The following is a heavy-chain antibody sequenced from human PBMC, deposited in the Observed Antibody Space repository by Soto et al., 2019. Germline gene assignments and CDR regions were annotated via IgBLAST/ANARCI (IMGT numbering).Heavy chain of an antibody. D-gene: IGHD2-15*01. CDR2: IRYSGTT. CDR3: ARTDHSGGWAAWF. Sequence: QVQLQESGPGLVKPSETLTLTCTVSGDSVNGPSYVWAWIRQSPGKVLEWLGHIRYSGTTDYPPSLRCPVTISLDTSKNHFSLNLASVTSADSAVYYCARTDHSGGWAAWFWGQGTLVTVSA. J-gene: IGHJ4*02. CDR1: GDSVNGPSYV. V-gene: IGHV4-61*03.